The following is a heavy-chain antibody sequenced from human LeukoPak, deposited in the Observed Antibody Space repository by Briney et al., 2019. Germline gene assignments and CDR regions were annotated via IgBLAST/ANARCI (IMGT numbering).Heavy chain of an antibody. Sequence: GRSLRLSCAASGFTFDDYAMHWVRQAPGKGLEWVSGISWNSGGIGYADSVKGRFTISRDNAKNSLYLQMNSLRAEDTAVYYCLRGMDVWGQGTTVTVSS. V-gene: IGHV3-9*01. CDR2: ISWNSGGI. CDR1: GFTFDDYA. J-gene: IGHJ6*02. CDR3: LRGMDV.